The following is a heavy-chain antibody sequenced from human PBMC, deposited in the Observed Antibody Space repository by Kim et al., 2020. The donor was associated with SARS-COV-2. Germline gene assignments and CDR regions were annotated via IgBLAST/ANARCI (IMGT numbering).Heavy chain of an antibody. J-gene: IGHJ4*02. D-gene: IGHD6-19*01. CDR2: INHSGST. V-gene: IGHV4-34*01. CDR1: GGSFSGYY. CDR3: ARQYSSGWYYFDH. Sequence: SETLSLTCAVYGGSFSGYYWSWIRQPPGKGLEWIGEINHSGSTNYNPSLKSRVTISVDTSKNQFSLKLSSVTAADTAVYYCARQYSSGWYYFDHWGQGT.